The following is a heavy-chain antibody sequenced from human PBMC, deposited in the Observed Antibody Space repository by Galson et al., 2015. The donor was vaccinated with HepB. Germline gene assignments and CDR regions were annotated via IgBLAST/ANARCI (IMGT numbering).Heavy chain of an antibody. D-gene: IGHD3-9*01. CDR2: TYYRSKWYN. J-gene: IGHJ4*02. CDR1: GDSVSSNSAA. Sequence: CAISGDSVSSNSAAWNWIRQSPSRGLEWLERTYYRSKWYNDYAVSVKSRITINPDTSKNQFSLQLNSVTPEDTAVYYCARAYDILTGFRYYFDYWGQGTLVTVSS. V-gene: IGHV6-1*01. CDR3: ARAYDILTGFRYYFDY.